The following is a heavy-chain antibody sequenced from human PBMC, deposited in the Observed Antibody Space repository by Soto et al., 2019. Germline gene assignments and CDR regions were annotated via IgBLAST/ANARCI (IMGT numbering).Heavy chain of an antibody. CDR2: ISSSSSGI. CDR3: ARVLSRGIIISDSYYYGMDV. J-gene: IGHJ6*02. Sequence: GGSLRLSCAASGFTFSSYSLNWVRKAPRRGLGRVSSISSSSSGIYYADSVKGRFTISRVNAKNSLHLQMNSLRAEDTALYYSARVLSRGIIISDSYYYGMDVWGQGTTVTVSS. CDR1: GFTFSSYS. D-gene: IGHD3-10*01. V-gene: IGHV3-21*01.